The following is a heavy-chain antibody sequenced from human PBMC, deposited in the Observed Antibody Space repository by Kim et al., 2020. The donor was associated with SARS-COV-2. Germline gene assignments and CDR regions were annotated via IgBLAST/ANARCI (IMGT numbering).Heavy chain of an antibody. V-gene: IGHV3-30*07. D-gene: IGHD2-2*01. J-gene: IGHJ6*03. Sequence: SVKGRFTSSRDNSKNTLYLQMNSLRADDTAVYFCARGRFCNSTNCYSCMDVWGKGTTVIVSS. CDR3: ARGRFCNSTNCYSCMDV.